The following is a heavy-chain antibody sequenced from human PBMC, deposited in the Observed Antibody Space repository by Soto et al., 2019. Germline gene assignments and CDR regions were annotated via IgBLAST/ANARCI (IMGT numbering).Heavy chain of an antibody. CDR2: INSDSGGA. J-gene: IGHJ5*02. D-gene: IGHD2-2*01. CDR3: ARSYCGTNSCHGWFAP. CDR1: GYTFTDYY. Sequence: QVQLVQSGAEVKKPGASVKISCKASGYTFTDYYIYWVRQAPGQGLEWMGWINSDSGGANYAQNFQGRVTMTRDTSISTAYMELTRLTADDTAVYYCARSYCGTNSCHGWFAPWGQGTLVTVSS. V-gene: IGHV1-2*02.